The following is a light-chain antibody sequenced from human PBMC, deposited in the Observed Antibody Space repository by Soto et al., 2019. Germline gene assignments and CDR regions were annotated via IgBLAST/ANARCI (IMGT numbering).Light chain of an antibody. CDR2: GAS. Sequence: EIVLTQSPGTLSLSPGERATLSCRASQSVTSNYLAWYQQKPGQAPRLLIYGASSRATGIPDRFSGSGSGTDFTLTISRLEPEDFAVYYCQQYNSSPPPFGPGPKV. CDR3: QQYNSSPPP. CDR1: QSVTSNY. V-gene: IGKV3-20*01. J-gene: IGKJ1*01.